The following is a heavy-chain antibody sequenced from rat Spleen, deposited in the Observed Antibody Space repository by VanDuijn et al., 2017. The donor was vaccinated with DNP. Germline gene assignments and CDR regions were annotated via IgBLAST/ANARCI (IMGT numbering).Heavy chain of an antibody. V-gene: IGHV5S13*01. CDR2: TTPDGGNT. Sequence: EVQLVESGGGLVQAGRSLKLSCAASGFTFSNYGMAWIRQVPGKGLEWVASTTPDGGNTYYPDSVQGRLTISRDNVKNTLYLQMNSMRSEDTATYYCARSELAYFAYWGPGVMVTVSS. D-gene: IGHD5-1*01. J-gene: IGHJ2*01. CDR1: GFTFSNYG. CDR3: ARSELAYFAY.